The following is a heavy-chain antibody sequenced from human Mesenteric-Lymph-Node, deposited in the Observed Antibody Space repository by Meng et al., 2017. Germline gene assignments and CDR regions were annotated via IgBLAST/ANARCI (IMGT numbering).Heavy chain of an antibody. V-gene: IGHV3-23*01. D-gene: IGHD6-6*01. Sequence: GGSLRLSCAASGFTFSSYVMSWVRQAPGQGLEWVSAISGRGGYTYYADSVKGRFTISRDNSKNTLYLQMNSLRAEDTAVYYCARDRQLAGYGMDVWGQGTMVTVSS. J-gene: IGHJ6*02. CDR1: GFTFSSYV. CDR2: ISGRGGYT. CDR3: ARDRQLAGYGMDV.